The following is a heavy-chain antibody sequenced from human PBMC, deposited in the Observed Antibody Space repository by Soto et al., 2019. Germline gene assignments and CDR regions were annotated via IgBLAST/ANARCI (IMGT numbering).Heavy chain of an antibody. CDR2: INPNSGGT. CDR1: GYTFTGYY. J-gene: IGHJ6*02. CDR3: ARNGYYDSSGYYYNYYYGMDV. Sequence: ASAKVSCKASGYTFTGYYMHWVRQAPGQGLEWMGWINPNSGGTNYAQKFQGWVTMTRDTSISTAYMELSRLRSDDTAVYYCARNGYYDSSGYYYNYYYGMDVWGQGTTVTVSS. D-gene: IGHD3-22*01. V-gene: IGHV1-2*04.